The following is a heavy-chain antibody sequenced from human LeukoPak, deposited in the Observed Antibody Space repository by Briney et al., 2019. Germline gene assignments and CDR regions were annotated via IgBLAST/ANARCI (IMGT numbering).Heavy chain of an antibody. D-gene: IGHD3-22*01. Sequence: GGSLRLSCAASGFTFSSYAMSWVRQAPGKGLEWVSAISGSGGSTYYADSVKGRFTISRDNSKNTLYLQMNSLRAEDTAVYYCAKGDDSGGYYPGGADYWGQGTLVTVSS. V-gene: IGHV3-23*01. CDR2: ISGSGGST. J-gene: IGHJ4*02. CDR1: GFTFSSYA. CDR3: AKGDDSGGYYPGGADY.